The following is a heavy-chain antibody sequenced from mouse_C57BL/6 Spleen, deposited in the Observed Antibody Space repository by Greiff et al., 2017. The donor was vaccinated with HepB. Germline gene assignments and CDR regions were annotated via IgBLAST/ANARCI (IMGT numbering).Heavy chain of an antibody. CDR3: ARGGSYFDY. J-gene: IGHJ2*01. CDR1: GFTFSDYY. V-gene: IGHV5-16*01. Sequence: DVQLVESEGGLVQPGSSMKLSCTASGFTFSDYYMAWVRQVPEKGLEWVANINYDGSSTYYLDSLKSRFIISRDNAKNILYLQMSSLKSEDTATYYCARGGSYFDYWGQGTTLTVSS. CDR2: INYDGSST.